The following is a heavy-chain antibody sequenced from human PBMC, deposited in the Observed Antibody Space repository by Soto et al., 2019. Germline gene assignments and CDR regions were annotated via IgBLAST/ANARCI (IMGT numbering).Heavy chain of an antibody. CDR3: ASRRNPYGAYDY. J-gene: IGHJ4*02. V-gene: IGHV3-66*01. CDR2: IYSGGST. D-gene: IGHD4-17*01. CDR1: GFTVSSNF. Sequence: EVQLVVSGGGLVQPGGSLRLSCAASGFTVSSNFMSWVRQAPGKGLEWVSIIYSGGSTYYADSVKGRFTISRDNSKNTLYLQMNSLRGDDTAVYYCASRRNPYGAYDYWGQGTLVTVSS.